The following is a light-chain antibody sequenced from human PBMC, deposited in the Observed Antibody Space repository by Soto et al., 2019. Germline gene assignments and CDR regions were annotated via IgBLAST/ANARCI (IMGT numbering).Light chain of an antibody. V-gene: IGKV3-11*01. CDR2: DAS. CDR3: QQRSNWPPIFT. CDR1: QSVSSN. J-gene: IGKJ3*01. Sequence: EIVLTQSPATLSLSPGERATLSCRASQSVSSNLAWYQQKPGQAPRLLIYDASNRATGIPARFSGSGSGTDFTLTISSLESEDFAVYYCQQRSNWPPIFTFGPGTKVDIK.